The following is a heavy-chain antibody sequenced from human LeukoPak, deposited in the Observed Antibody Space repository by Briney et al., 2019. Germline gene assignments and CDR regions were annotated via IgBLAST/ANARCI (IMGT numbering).Heavy chain of an antibody. V-gene: IGHV3-33*01. J-gene: IGHJ5*02. D-gene: IGHD2-15*01. CDR1: GFTFTGYG. CDR3: ARDGSGGGWKWFDP. Sequence: PGGSLRLSCAASGFTFTGYGFHWVRQAPGKGLEWVAVIWYDGTNKCYADSVKGRFVISRDNSENTLYLQMNSLRAEDTAVYYCARDGSGGGWKWFDPWGQGTLVTVSS. CDR2: IWYDGTNK.